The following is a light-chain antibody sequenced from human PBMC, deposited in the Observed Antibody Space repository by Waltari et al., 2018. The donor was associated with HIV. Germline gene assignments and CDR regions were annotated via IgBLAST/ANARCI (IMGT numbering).Light chain of an antibody. CDR1: RSNIGSNN. CDR2: SNN. CDR3: SAWDDNVNAL. J-gene: IGLJ2*01. Sequence: QSVLRQPPSASGTPGQRVTISCSGSRSNIGSNNVSWYQQLPGPAPKLLIYSNNRRPSGVPDRFSGSKSGTSASLAISGLQSEDEADYYCSAWDDNVNALFGGGTKLTVL. V-gene: IGLV1-44*01.